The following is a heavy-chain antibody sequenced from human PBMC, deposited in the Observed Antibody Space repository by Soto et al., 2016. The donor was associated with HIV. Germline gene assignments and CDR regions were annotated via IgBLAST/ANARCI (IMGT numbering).Heavy chain of an antibody. CDR3: ARDDYYDYAFDY. D-gene: IGHD4-17*01. CDR2: VDPEDGET. CDR1: GYIFTDYY. V-gene: IGHV1-69-2*01. Sequence: EVQLVQSGAEVKKPGATVKISCKVSGYIFTDYYMHWVQQAPGKGLEWMGLVDPEDGETVYAEKFQGRVTITADTSTNIVYMELSSLRSEDTAVFYCARDDYYDYAFDYWGQGTLVTVSS. J-gene: IGHJ4*02.